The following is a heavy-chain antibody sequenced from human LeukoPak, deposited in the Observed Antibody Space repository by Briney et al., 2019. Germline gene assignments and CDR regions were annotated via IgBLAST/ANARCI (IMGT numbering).Heavy chain of an antibody. Sequence: SETLSLTCTVSGGSISSYYWSWIRQPAGKGLEWIGRIYTIGSTNYNPSLKSRVTMSVDTSKNQFSLKLSSETAADTAVYYCARDETTMVRGRGYYYYMDVWGKGTTVTVSS. CDR1: GGSISSYY. D-gene: IGHD3-10*01. CDR3: ARDETTMVRGRGYYYYMDV. CDR2: IYTIGST. V-gene: IGHV4-4*07. J-gene: IGHJ6*03.